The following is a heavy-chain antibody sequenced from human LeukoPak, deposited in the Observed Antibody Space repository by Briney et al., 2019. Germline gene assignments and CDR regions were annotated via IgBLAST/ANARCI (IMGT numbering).Heavy chain of an antibody. J-gene: IGHJ3*02. CDR2: IYYTGST. D-gene: IGHD5-18*01. CDR3: AKDSRSVGYSYGYPDAFDI. CDR1: GGSISSSSYY. Sequence: PSETLSLTCTVSGGSISSSSYYWGWIRQPPGKGLEWIGSIYYTGSTYYNPSLKSRVTISVDTSKNQFSLKLSSVTAADTAVYYCAKDSRSVGYSYGYPDAFDIWGQGTMVTVSS. V-gene: IGHV4-39*07.